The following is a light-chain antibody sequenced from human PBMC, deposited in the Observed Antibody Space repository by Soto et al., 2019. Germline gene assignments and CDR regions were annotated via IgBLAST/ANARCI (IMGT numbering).Light chain of an antibody. CDR3: QQYGSSPPRT. J-gene: IGKJ1*01. CDR2: GAS. V-gene: IGKV3-20*01. CDR1: QSISSNY. Sequence: EIVLTQSPGTLSLSPGERATLSCRASQSISSNYLAWYQQKPGQAPRLLIYGASSRASGTPDRFSGSGSGKDFTLTISRLEPEDFAVYYCQQYGSSPPRTFGQGTKVEI.